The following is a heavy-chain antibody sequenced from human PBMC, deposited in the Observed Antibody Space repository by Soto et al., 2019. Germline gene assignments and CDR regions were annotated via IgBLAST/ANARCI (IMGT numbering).Heavy chain of an antibody. CDR3: EKDFITGTSLKAFDI. V-gene: IGHV3-23*01. CDR1: GLALSSYA. J-gene: IGHJ3*02. D-gene: IGHD1-7*01. CDR2: ISGSAGST. Sequence: GSLSLSCAASGLALSSYAMFWVRQAPGKGLEWVSGISGSAGSTYYADSVRGRFTISRDNSKNTLYLQMNRLRAEDTALYYCEKDFITGTSLKAFDIWGQGTMVTVSS.